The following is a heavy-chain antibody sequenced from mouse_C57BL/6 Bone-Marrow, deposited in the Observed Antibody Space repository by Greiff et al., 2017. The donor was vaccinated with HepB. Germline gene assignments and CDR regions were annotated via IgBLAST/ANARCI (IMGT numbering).Heavy chain of an antibody. CDR3: ARSMDYGSPRFDY. V-gene: IGHV1-85*01. Sequence: QVQLQQSGPELVKPGASVKLSCKASGYTFTSYDINWVKQRPGQGLEWIGWIYPRDGSTKYNEKFKGKATLTVETSSSTAYMELHSLTSEDSAVYYCARSMDYGSPRFDYWGQATTLTVSS. D-gene: IGHD1-1*01. CDR2: IYPRDGST. CDR1: GYTFTSYD. J-gene: IGHJ2*01.